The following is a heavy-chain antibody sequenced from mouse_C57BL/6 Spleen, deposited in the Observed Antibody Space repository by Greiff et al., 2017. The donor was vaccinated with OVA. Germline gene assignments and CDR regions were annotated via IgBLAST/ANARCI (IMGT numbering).Heavy chain of an antibody. CDR3: ARGEYDYEDY. Sequence: QVQLQQPGAELVRPGSSVKLSCKASGYTFTSYWMDWVKQRPGQGLEWIGNIYSSDSETHSNQKFKDKATLTVDKSSSTAYMQLSSLTSEDSAVYYCARGEYDYEDYWGQGTTLTVSS. D-gene: IGHD2-4*01. CDR1: GYTFTSYW. V-gene: IGHV1-61*01. J-gene: IGHJ2*01. CDR2: IYSSDSET.